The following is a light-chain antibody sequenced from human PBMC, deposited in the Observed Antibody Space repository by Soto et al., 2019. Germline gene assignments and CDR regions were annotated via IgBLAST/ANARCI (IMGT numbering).Light chain of an antibody. CDR1: QSVSNN. CDR2: GVS. Sequence: EIVLTQSPGTLSLSPGERATLSCRASQSVSNNYLAWYQQKPGQAPRLLIYGVSTRATGIPARFSGSGSGTEFTLAISSLQSEDFATYYCQQYYSYPPLTFGGGTKVDI. J-gene: IGKJ4*01. V-gene: IGKV3-15*01. CDR3: QQYYSYPPLT.